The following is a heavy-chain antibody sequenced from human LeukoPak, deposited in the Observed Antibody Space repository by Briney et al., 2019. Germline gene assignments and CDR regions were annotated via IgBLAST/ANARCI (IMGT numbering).Heavy chain of an antibody. CDR3: ARDLYGCTSSIFDY. D-gene: IGHD4-23*01. Sequence: ASVKVSCKASGSTFTGYYMHWVRQAPGQGLEWMGWINPNSGGTYYAQKFQGRVTMTSDTSISTAYMELSRLRSDNTAVYYCARDLYGCTSSIFDYWGQGALVTVSS. CDR1: GSTFTGYY. CDR2: INPNSGGT. J-gene: IGHJ4*02. V-gene: IGHV1-2*02.